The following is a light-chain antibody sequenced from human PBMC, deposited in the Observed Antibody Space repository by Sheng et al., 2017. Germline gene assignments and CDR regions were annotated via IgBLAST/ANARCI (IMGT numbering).Light chain of an antibody. CDR3: QVWDSSSDHPGVV. V-gene: IGLV3-21*02. J-gene: IGLJ2*01. CDR2: MIA. Sequence: SYVLTQPPSVSVAPGQTARITCGGNNIGSKSVHWYQQKPGQPLCWSSXMIATGPQGSLSDSLAPLXEHGHPDISRVEAGDEADYYCQVWDSSSDHPGVVFGGGTKLTVL. CDR1: NIGSKS.